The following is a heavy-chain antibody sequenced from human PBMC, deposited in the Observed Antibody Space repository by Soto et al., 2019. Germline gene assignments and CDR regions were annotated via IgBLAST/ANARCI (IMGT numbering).Heavy chain of an antibody. D-gene: IGHD2-15*01. CDR3: ARVSLVVVAATPDNWFDP. Sequence: GGSLRLSCAASGFTFSSYSMNWVRQAPGKGLEWVSSISSSSYIYYADSVKGRFTISRDNAKNSLYLQMNSLRAEDTAVYYCARVSLVVVAATPDNWFDPWGQGTLVTVSS. CDR1: GFTFSSYS. J-gene: IGHJ5*02. CDR2: ISSSSYI. V-gene: IGHV3-21*01.